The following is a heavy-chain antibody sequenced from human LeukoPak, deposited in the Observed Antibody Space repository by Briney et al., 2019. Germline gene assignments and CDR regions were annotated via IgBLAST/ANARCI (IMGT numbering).Heavy chain of an antibody. CDR2: ISSSGINT. J-gene: IGHJ4*02. D-gene: IGHD6-6*01. V-gene: IGHV3-23*01. CDR1: GFTFTSFA. CDR3: AKGLTSSSFRFFDY. Sequence: GGSLRLSCAASGFTFTSFAMSWVRQAPGRGLEWVSTISSSGINTYYAGSVKGRLTISRDNSKNTLYLQMDSLRAEDTAVYYCAKGLTSSSFRFFDYRGQGTLVTVSS.